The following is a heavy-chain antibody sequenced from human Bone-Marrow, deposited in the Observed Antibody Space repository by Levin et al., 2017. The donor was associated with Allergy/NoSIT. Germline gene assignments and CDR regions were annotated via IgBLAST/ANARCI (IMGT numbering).Heavy chain of an antibody. Sequence: GASVKVSCRASGYIFSNYGISWVRQAPGQGLEWMGWLTIYNGNTNPAQKFRDRVTMTRDTATSTAYMELRGLRSDDTAMYFCARGIAEWGDYWGQGTQVTVSS. J-gene: IGHJ4*02. V-gene: IGHV1-18*01. D-gene: IGHD1-26*01. CDR2: LTIYNGNT. CDR3: ARGIAEWGDY. CDR1: GYIFSNYG.